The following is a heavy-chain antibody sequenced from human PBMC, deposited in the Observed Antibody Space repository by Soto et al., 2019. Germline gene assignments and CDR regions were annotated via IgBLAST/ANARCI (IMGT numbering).Heavy chain of an antibody. CDR1: GFTFRNYA. V-gene: IGHV3-23*01. D-gene: IGHD3-22*01. Sequence: VGSLRLSGAASGFTFRNYAMNWVRQARGKGLEWVSGISVSGGSTYYADSVKGRFTVSRDNSKNTVFLQMNSLRAEDTAVYFCAKGMYYYDSSGYRLFDYWGQGTLVTVSS. CDR3: AKGMYYYDSSGYRLFDY. CDR2: ISVSGGST. J-gene: IGHJ4*02.